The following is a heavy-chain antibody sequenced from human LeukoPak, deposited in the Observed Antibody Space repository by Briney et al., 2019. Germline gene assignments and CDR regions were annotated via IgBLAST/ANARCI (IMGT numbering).Heavy chain of an antibody. Sequence: GGSLRLSYAASRFTFSSYSMHWVRQAPGKGLEWVSSISSSGNYIYYADSVKGRFTISRDNSKNTLYLQMNSLRAEDTAVYYCTVFKGGYCNSTSCFPIDYWGQGTLVTVSS. CDR2: ISSSGNYI. J-gene: IGHJ4*02. D-gene: IGHD2-2*01. CDR3: TVFKGGYCNSTSCFPIDY. V-gene: IGHV3-21*01. CDR1: RFTFSSYS.